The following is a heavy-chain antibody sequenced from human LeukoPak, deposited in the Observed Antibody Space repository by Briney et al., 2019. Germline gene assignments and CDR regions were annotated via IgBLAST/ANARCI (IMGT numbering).Heavy chain of an antibody. CDR3: ARVDSSGDSDAFDV. V-gene: IGHV7-4-1*02. J-gene: IGHJ3*01. CDR2: ISTNTGNP. D-gene: IGHD3-22*01. Sequence: ASVKVSCKATGYTFSRYAMNWVRQAPGQGLEFMGWISTNTGNPTYALDFTGRFVFSLDTSVTTAYLQITCLKPEDTAVYYCARVDSSGDSDAFDVWGQGTMVTVSS. CDR1: GYTFSRYA.